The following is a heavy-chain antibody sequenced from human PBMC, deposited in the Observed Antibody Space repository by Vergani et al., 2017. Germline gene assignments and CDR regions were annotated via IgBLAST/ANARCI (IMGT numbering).Heavy chain of an antibody. D-gene: IGHD3-10*01. CDR1: GGSISSGGYY. V-gene: IGHV4-61*08. CDR3: GRVADFYGLGSRLLYL. Sequence: QVQLQESGPGLVKPSQTLSLTCTVSGGSISSGGYYWSWIRQPPGKELEWIGYMYHSGSTNYNPSLETRVTISGDTSKNQFSLKLNSVTAADTAVYYCGRVADFYGLGSRLLYLWGQGILVTVSS. CDR2: MYHSGST. J-gene: IGHJ5*02.